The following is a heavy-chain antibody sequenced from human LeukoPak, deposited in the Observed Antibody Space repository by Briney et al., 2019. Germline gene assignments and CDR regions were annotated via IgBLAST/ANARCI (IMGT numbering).Heavy chain of an antibody. D-gene: IGHD2-2*01. V-gene: IGHV1-18*01. Sequence: ASVKVSCKTSGYTFTTYGVSWVRQAPGQGLEWMGWVSGYTGNTNYAERFQGGVTMTTDTSTSTVYMELTSLRSDDTAVYYCARGEVSASLYYFDFWGQGTLVTVS. CDR2: VSGYTGNT. CDR1: GYTFTTYG. CDR3: ARGEVSASLYYFDF. J-gene: IGHJ4*02.